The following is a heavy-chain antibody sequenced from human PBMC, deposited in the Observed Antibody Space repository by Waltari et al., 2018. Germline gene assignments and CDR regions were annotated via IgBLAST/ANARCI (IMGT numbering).Heavy chain of an antibody. J-gene: IGHJ4*02. CDR3: ARGFWVTTFDY. D-gene: IGHD4-17*01. Sequence: KSRVTISVDTSKNQFSLKLSSVTAADTAVYYCARGFWVTTFDYWGQGTLVTVSS. V-gene: IGHV4-59*09.